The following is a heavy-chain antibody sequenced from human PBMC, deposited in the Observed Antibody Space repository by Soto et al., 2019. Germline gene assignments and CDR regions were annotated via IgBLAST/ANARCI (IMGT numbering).Heavy chain of an antibody. CDR1: GFTFTNYG. CDR2: ISYDGSIK. CDR3: ARQGGSDMGLR. J-gene: IGHJ4*02. D-gene: IGHD2-8*02. Sequence: QVQLVESGGGVVQPGRSLRLSCAASGFTFTNYGMHWVRQAPGKGLEWVAVISYDGSIKYYADSVKGRFTISRDNSKNTLSLQMSSLRDEDTAIYYGARQGGSDMGLRWGQGPLFTVSS. V-gene: IGHV3-30-3*01.